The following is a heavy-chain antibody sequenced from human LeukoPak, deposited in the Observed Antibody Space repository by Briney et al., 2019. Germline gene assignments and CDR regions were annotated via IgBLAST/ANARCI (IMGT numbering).Heavy chain of an antibody. Sequence: TGGSLRLSCAASGFTFSSYEMNWVRQAPGKGLEWVSYISSSGSTIYYPDPVKGGFTISRDNVKNSLYLQIDSLSAEDTAVYYCATLDSSREYFQHWGQGTLVTVSS. D-gene: IGHD6-6*01. CDR2: ISSSGSTI. CDR3: ATLDSSREYFQH. V-gene: IGHV3-48*03. CDR1: GFTFSSYE. J-gene: IGHJ1*01.